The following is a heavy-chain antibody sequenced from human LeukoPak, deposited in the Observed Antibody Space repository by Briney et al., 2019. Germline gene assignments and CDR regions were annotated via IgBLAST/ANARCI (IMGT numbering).Heavy chain of an antibody. CDR1: GFTFSSYG. V-gene: IGHV3-23*01. Sequence: GGSLRLSCAASGFTFSSYGRNWVRQAPGRGLEWVSAISDSGVTNYPHSVRGRFTISRDNSKNTLYLQMNSLRAEDTAVSYCARDFNGDYTVDYFDYWGQGTLVTVSS. CDR3: ARDFNGDYTVDYFDY. J-gene: IGHJ4*02. CDR2: ISDSGVT. D-gene: IGHD4-17*01.